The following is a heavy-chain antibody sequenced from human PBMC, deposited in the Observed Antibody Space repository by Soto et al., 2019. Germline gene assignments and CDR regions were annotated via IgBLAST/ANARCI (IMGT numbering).Heavy chain of an antibody. V-gene: IGHV4-30-2*05. D-gene: IGHD1-1*01. Sequence: PSETLSLTCAVSGGSISSGGYSWSWIRQPPGKGLEWIGYIYHSGSTYYNPSLKSRITINPDTSNNQFSLQLNSVTPDYTAVYYCARGYNTAFDSWGQGALVTVSS. CDR2: IYHSGST. CDR1: GGSISSGGYS. J-gene: IGHJ4*02. CDR3: ARGYNTAFDS.